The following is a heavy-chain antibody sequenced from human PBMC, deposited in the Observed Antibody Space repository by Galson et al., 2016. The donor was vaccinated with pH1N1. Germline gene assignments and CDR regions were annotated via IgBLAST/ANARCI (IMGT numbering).Heavy chain of an antibody. CDR3: AREDLVVGEGWDYGLDV. CDR2: INPSTIST. V-gene: IGHV3-23*01. Sequence: SLRLSCAASGFTFSNYVMGWVRQAPGKGLQWVSSINPSTISTYYADSVKGRFTISRDNFRNTLYLQMNSLRVEDTAVYHCAREDLVVGEGWDYGLDVWGQGTTVTVSS. D-gene: IGHD2-15*01. CDR1: GFTFSNYV. J-gene: IGHJ6*02.